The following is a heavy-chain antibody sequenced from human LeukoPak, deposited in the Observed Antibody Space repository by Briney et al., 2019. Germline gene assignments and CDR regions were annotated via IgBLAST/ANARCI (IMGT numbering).Heavy chain of an antibody. D-gene: IGHD5-18*01. J-gene: IGHJ4*02. V-gene: IGHV4-39*07. Sequence: SETLSLTCTVSGGSISSSSYYWGWIRQPPGKGLEWIGSIYYSGSTYYNPSLKSRVTISVDTSKNQFSLKLSSVTAADTAVYYCARVKPSYGHGLIDYWGQGTLVTVSS. CDR2: IYYSGST. CDR3: ARVKPSYGHGLIDY. CDR1: GGSISSSSYY.